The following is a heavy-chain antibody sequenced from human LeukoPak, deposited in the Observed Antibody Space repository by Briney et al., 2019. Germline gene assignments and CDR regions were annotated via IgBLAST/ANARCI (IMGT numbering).Heavy chain of an antibody. V-gene: IGHV3-48*04. Sequence: PGGSLRLSCAAYGFTFSSYSMNWVRQAPGKGLEGVSYISSSSSTIYYADSVKGRFTIFRDNAKNSLYLQMNSLRAEDTAVYYCASSAIVGANDYWGQGTLVTVSS. J-gene: IGHJ4*02. CDR2: ISSSSSTI. CDR1: GFTFSSYS. CDR3: ASSAIVGANDY. D-gene: IGHD1-26*01.